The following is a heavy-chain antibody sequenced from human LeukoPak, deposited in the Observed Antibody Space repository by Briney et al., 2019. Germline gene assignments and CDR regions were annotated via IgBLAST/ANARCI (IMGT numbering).Heavy chain of an antibody. CDR1: AFTFSNYA. CDR2: ISGSGGNT. D-gene: IGHD2-2*02. Sequence: PGGSLRLSCAASAFTFSNYAMGWVRQAPGKGLEWVSAISGSGGNTYYADSVKGRFTISRDNSKNMLYLQMNSLRAEDTAIYYCVKEDQYCGSTGCYTVGFDYWGQGTLVTVSS. CDR3: VKEDQYCGSTGCYTVGFDY. V-gene: IGHV3-23*01. J-gene: IGHJ4*02.